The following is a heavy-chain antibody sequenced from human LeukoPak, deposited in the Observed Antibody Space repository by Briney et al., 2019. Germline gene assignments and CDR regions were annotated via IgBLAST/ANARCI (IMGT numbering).Heavy chain of an antibody. CDR2: ISYDGSNK. CDR1: GFTFSSYA. CDR3: ARDFWSGYDHWGTTDY. V-gene: IGHV3-30*04. D-gene: IGHD3-3*01. J-gene: IGHJ4*02. Sequence: GGSQRLSCAASGFTFSSYAMHWVRQAPGKGLEWVAVISYDGSNKYYADSVKGRFTISRDNSKNTLYLQTNSLRAEDTAVYYCARDFWSGYDHWGTTDYWGQGTLVTVSS.